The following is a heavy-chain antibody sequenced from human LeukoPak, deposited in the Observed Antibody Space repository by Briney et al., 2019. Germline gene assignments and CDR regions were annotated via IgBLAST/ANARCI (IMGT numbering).Heavy chain of an antibody. CDR1: GNTFSGYY. CDR3: ARVATLVRGIKGYFDY. Sequence: GASVKVSCKTSGNTFSGYYMHWVRQAPGQGFEWMGWINPNNGDTDYAQKFQGRVTMTRDTSIKTVYMELSRLRSDDTAVYFCARVATLVRGIKGYFDYWGQGTLVTVSS. CDR2: INPNNGDT. J-gene: IGHJ4*02. V-gene: IGHV1-2*02. D-gene: IGHD3-10*01.